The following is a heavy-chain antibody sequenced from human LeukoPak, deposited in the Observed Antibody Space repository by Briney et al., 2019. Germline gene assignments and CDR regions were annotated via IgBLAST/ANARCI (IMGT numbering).Heavy chain of an antibody. Sequence: SETLSLTCAVYGGSFSGYYWSWIRQPPGKGLEWIGYIYYSGSTYYNPSLKSRVTISVDTSKNQFSLKLSSVTAADTAVYYCARAPGDYGGNAFDYWGQGTLVTVSS. CDR2: IYYSGST. CDR1: GGSFSGYY. J-gene: IGHJ4*02. CDR3: ARAPGDYGGNAFDY. V-gene: IGHV4-34*01. D-gene: IGHD4-23*01.